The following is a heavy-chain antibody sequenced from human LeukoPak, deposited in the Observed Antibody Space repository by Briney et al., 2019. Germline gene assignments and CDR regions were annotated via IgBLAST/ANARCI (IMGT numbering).Heavy chain of an antibody. Sequence: GGSLRLSCAASGFTFSSYGMHWVRQAPGKGLEWVAVISYDGSNKYYADSVKGRFTISRDNSKNTLYLQMNSLRAEDTAVYYCAKGPGTSSSWYFWYHWGQGTLVTVSS. CDR2: ISYDGSNK. J-gene: IGHJ5*02. V-gene: IGHV3-30*18. CDR3: AKGPGTSSSWYFWYH. D-gene: IGHD6-13*01. CDR1: GFTFSSYG.